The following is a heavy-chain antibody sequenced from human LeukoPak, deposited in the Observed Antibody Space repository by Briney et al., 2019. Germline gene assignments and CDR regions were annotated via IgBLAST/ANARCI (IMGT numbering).Heavy chain of an antibody. D-gene: IGHD5-18*01. V-gene: IGHV3-9*01. J-gene: IGHJ4*02. Sequence: GGSLRLSCAASGFTFDDYAMPWVRQAPGKGLEWVSGISWNSGSIGYADSVKGRFTISRDNSKNTLYLQMNSLRAEDTAVYYCAKVESTAMVTNYFDYWGQGTLVTVSS. CDR1: GFTFDDYA. CDR2: ISWNSGSI. CDR3: AKVESTAMVTNYFDY.